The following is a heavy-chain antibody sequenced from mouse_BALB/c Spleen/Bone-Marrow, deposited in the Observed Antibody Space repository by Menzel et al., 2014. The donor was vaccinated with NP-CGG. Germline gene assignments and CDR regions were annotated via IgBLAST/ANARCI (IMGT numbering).Heavy chain of an antibody. CDR1: GYTFNVYN. J-gene: IGHJ3*01. Sequence: QVQLQQSGAELVKPGASLKLSCKASGYTFNVYNIHWVQQRSGQGLEWFGWFYPGSGSVKHNEKFRDKATLTADKSSSTVYMELSRLTSEDSAVYFCARREGGGFFVYWGQGTLVTVSA. CDR3: ARREGGGFFVY. CDR2: FYPGSGSV. V-gene: IGHV1-62-2*01.